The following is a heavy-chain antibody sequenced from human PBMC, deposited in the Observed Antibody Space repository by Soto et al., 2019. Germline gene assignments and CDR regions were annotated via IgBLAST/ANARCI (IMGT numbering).Heavy chain of an antibody. CDR2: IYYSGST. CDR3: ARDRGMYCSGGSGYLNYYYGMDV. D-gene: IGHD2-15*01. Sequence: QVQLQESGPGLVKPSQTLSLTCTVSRGSISSGDYYWSWIRQPPGKGLAWIGYIYYSGSTYYNPSHQSRLTISVYTSKNQFSLKLSSVTAADTAVKYCARDRGMYCSGGSGYLNYYYGMDVWGQGTTVTVSS. J-gene: IGHJ6*02. V-gene: IGHV4-30-4*01. CDR1: RGSISSGDYY.